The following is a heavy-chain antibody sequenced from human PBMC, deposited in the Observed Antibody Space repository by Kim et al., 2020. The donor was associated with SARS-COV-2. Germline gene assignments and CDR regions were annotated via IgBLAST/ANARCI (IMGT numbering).Heavy chain of an antibody. CDR3: AGRGGSTAFT. D-gene: IGHD4-4*01. V-gene: IGHV3-74*01. CDR2: IGSDAAT. CDR1: GFIFSSYW. J-gene: IGHJ5*02. Sequence: GGSLRLSCEASGFIFSSYWMHWVRQAPGKGLVWVSSIGSDAATIYADFVKGRFTIPRDNAKNTLYLQMNSLSAEDTAVYYCAGRGGSTAFTWGQGTLVT.